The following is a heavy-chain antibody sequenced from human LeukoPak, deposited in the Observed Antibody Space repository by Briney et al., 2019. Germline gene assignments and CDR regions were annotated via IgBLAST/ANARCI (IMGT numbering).Heavy chain of an antibody. CDR3: AREGLGTAMEY. J-gene: IGHJ4*02. Sequence: PSETLSLTCTVSGGSISSGSYYWSWIRQPAGKGLEWIGRIYTSGSTNYNPSLKSRVTISVDTSKNQFSLKLSSVTAADTAVYYCAREGLGTAMEYWGQGKLVFVSS. V-gene: IGHV4-61*02. CDR2: IYTSGST. D-gene: IGHD2-21*02. CDR1: GGSISSGSYY.